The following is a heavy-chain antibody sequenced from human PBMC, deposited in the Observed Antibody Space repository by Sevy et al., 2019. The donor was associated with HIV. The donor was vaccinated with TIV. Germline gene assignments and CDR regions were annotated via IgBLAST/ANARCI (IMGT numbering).Heavy chain of an antibody. CDR1: GLTFSSYA. J-gene: IGHJ1*01. V-gene: IGHV3-23*01. Sequence: GGSLRLSCAASGLTFSSYAMNWVRQAPGKGLQWVSAISGSGGSTYYADSVKGRFTISRDNSKNTLSMQMDSLSGENTAVYYCATQQKAYYYDSSGYYGSEYFQHWGQGTLVTVSS. CDR2: ISGSGGST. CDR3: ATQQKAYYYDSSGYYGSEYFQH. D-gene: IGHD3-22*01.